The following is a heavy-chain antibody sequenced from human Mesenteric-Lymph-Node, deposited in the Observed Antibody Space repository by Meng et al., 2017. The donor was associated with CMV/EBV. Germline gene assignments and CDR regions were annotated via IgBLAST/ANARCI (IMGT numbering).Heavy chain of an antibody. D-gene: IGHD4-11*01. CDR3: ARTLYSTLNWFDP. Sequence: CAASGFIFSTYSMNWVRQAPGKGLEWVSSISTSSSYIYYADSVKGRFTISRDNAKNSLYLQMNILRAEDTAVYYCARTLYSTLNWFDPWGQGTLVTVSS. V-gene: IGHV3-21*01. J-gene: IGHJ5*02. CDR1: GFIFSTYS. CDR2: ISTSSSYI.